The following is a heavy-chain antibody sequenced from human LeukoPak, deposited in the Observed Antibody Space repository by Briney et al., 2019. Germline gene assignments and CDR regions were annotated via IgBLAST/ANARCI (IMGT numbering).Heavy chain of an antibody. CDR1: GGSISSSSYY. CDR2: IHYTGRT. J-gene: IGHJ4*02. CDR3: ARHLSGSSKFDY. V-gene: IGHV4-39*01. D-gene: IGHD1-26*01. Sequence: PSETLSLTCTVSGGSISSSSYYWGWIRQPPGKGLEWIGSIHYTGRTYYNPSLKSRVSMSVDTSKNQSSLRLSSVTAADTAVYYCARHLSGSSKFDYWGQGTLVTVSS.